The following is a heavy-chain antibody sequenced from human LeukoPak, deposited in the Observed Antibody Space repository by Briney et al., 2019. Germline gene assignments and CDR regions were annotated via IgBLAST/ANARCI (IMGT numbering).Heavy chain of an antibody. CDR3: ARQKGGTRNAFDI. CDR1: GGSISSSSYY. J-gene: IGHJ3*02. Sequence: KPSETLSLTCTVSGGSISSSSYYWGWIRQPPGKGLEWIGSIYYSGSTYYNPSLKSRVTIPVDTSKNQFSLKLSSVTAADTAVYYCARQKGGTRNAFDIWGQGTMVTVSS. CDR2: IYYSGST. D-gene: IGHD1-26*01. V-gene: IGHV4-39*01.